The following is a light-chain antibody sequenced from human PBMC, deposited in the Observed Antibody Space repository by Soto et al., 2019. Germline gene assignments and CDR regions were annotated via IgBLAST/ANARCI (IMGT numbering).Light chain of an antibody. J-gene: IGKJ1*01. V-gene: IGKV1-5*01. Sequence: DIQMTQSPPTLSASVGDRVTITCRASQSIRHYLAWYQQMPGKAPKLLIYGASTLQSGVPSRFSGSGSGTEFTLTISSLQPDDFRTYFCQQHNSYSQTFGQRTKVEIK. CDR3: QQHNSYSQT. CDR1: QSIRHY. CDR2: GAS.